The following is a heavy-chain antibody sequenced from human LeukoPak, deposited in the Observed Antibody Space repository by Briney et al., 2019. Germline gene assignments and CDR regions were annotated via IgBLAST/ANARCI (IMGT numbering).Heavy chain of an antibody. CDR1: GGSISSNGYY. CDR2: IYYSGST. Sequence: SETLSLTCSVSGGSISSNGYYWGWIRQPPGKGLEWIGSIYYSGSTFDNPSLKSRVTISLDKSRNQFSLKLSSVTAADTAVYYCASTIGDSGSDPYDYWGQGTLVTVSS. D-gene: IGHD1-26*01. CDR3: ASTIGDSGSDPYDY. J-gene: IGHJ4*02. V-gene: IGHV4-39*07.